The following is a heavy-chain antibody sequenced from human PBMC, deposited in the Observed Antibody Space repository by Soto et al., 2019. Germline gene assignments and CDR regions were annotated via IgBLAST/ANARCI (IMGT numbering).Heavy chain of an antibody. CDR2: IYYSGST. J-gene: IGHJ4*02. Sequence: LSLTCTVSGDSIRSINNYWGWIRQPPGKGLEWIGSIYYSGSTYYNPSLKSRVTISVDTSKNQFSLKLSSVTAADTAVYYCARRSRDIAAAGIYYFDYWGQGTLVTVSS. CDR1: GDSIRSINNY. D-gene: IGHD6-13*01. CDR3: ARRSRDIAAAGIYYFDY. V-gene: IGHV4-39*01.